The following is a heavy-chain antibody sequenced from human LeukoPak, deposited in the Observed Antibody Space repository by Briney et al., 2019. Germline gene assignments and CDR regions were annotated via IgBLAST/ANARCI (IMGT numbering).Heavy chain of an antibody. Sequence: SETLSLTCTVSGGSISSSSYYWGWIRQPPGKGLEWIGSIYYSGSTYYNPSLKSRVTISVDTSKNQFSLKLSSVTAADTAVYYCARDSHETLAYCGGDCYPPHDAFDIWGQGTMVTVSS. V-gene: IGHV4-39*07. D-gene: IGHD2-21*02. CDR2: IYYSGST. J-gene: IGHJ3*02. CDR3: ARDSHETLAYCGGDCYPPHDAFDI. CDR1: GGSISSSSYY.